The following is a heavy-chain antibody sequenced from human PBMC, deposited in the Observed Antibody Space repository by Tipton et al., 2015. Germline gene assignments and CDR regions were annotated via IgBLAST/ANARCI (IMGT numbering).Heavy chain of an antibody. J-gene: IGHJ4*02. CDR1: GGSISSYY. CDR2: IYYSGIT. D-gene: IGHD3-10*01. Sequence: GLVKTSETLSLTCTVSGGSISSYYWSWIRQPPGKGPEWIGYIYYSGITKYNPSLKSRVTISVDRSKNQFSLKLNTVTAADTAVYYCARMRWFGELPTHWGQGILVTVSS. CDR3: ARMRWFGELPTH. V-gene: IGHV4-59*01.